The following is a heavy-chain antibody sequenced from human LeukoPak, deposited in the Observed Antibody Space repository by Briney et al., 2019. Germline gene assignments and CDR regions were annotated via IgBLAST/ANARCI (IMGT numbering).Heavy chain of an antibody. Sequence: ASVKVSCKASGYTFTGYYMHWVRQAPGQGLGWMGWINPNSGGTNYAQKFQGRVTMTRDTSISTAYMELSRLRSDDTAVYYCAKSSGPTTDFDYWGQGTLVTVSS. CDR1: GYTFTGYY. CDR2: INPNSGGT. D-gene: IGHD3-22*01. V-gene: IGHV1-2*02. CDR3: AKSSGPTTDFDY. J-gene: IGHJ4*02.